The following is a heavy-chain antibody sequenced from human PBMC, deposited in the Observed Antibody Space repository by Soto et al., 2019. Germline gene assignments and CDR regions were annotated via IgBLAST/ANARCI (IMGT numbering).Heavy chain of an antibody. Sequence: GSLRLSCAASGFTFSSYGMHWVRQAPGKGLEWVAVIWYDGSNKYYADSVKGRFTISRDNSKNTLYLQMNSLRAEDTAVYYCARDRIGSGSYPTFDYWGQGTLVTVSS. V-gene: IGHV3-30*19. CDR1: GFTFSSYG. J-gene: IGHJ4*02. CDR2: IWYDGSNK. CDR3: ARDRIGSGSYPTFDY. D-gene: IGHD1-26*01.